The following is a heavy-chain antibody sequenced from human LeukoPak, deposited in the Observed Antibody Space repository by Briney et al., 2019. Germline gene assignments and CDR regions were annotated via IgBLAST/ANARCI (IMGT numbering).Heavy chain of an antibody. CDR3: ARDTPPGIRGLFDY. CDR1: GFTFSSYA. J-gene: IGHJ4*02. V-gene: IGHV3-30*04. Sequence: PGGSLRLSCAASGFTFSSYAMHWVRQAPGKGLEWVAVISYDGSNKYYADSVKGRFTISRDNSKNTLYLQMNSLRAEDTAVYYCARDTPPGIRGLFDYWGQGTLVTVSS. CDR2: ISYDGSNK. D-gene: IGHD1-26*01.